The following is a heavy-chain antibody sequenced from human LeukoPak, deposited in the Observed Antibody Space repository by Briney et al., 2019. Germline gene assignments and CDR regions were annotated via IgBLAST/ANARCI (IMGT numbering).Heavy chain of an antibody. D-gene: IGHD3-16*02. CDR2: IKSKTDGGTT. CDR3: TTLTFGGVIVIDY. CDR1: GFTFSNAW. V-gene: IGHV3-15*01. Sequence: GGSLRLSCAASGFTFSNAWISWVRQAPGKGLEWVGRIKSKTDGGTTDYAAPVKGRFTISRDDSKNTLYLQMNSLKTEDTAVYYCTTLTFGGVIVIDYWGQGTLVTVSS. J-gene: IGHJ4*02.